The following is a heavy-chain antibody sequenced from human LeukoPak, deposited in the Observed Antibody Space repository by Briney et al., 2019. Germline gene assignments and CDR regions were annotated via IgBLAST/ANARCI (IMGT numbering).Heavy chain of an antibody. D-gene: IGHD3-10*01. CDR3: ARGGYYGSGSYYFH. CDR2: ISSSSSTT. Sequence: PGGSLRLSCAASGFTFSSYSMNWVRQAPGQGLEWASYISSSSSTTYYADSVKGRFTISRDNAKNSLYLQMNSLRDEDTAVYYCARGGYYGSGSYYFHWGQGTLVTVSS. V-gene: IGHV3-48*02. CDR1: GFTFSSYS. J-gene: IGHJ4*02.